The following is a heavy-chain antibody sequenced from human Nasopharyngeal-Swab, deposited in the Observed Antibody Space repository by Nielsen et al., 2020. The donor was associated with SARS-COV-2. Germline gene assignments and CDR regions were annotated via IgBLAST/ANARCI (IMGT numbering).Heavy chain of an antibody. Sequence: GESPNISCAASGFTFSSYAMNWVRPAPGKGLEWVAVISHDGSNKYYADSVKGRFTISRDNSKNTLYLQMNSLRAEDTAVYYCARDRGSGSYSYYFDYWGQGTLVTVSS. D-gene: IGHD3-10*01. V-gene: IGHV3-30*04. CDR1: GFTFSSYA. CDR3: ARDRGSGSYSYYFDY. J-gene: IGHJ4*02. CDR2: ISHDGSNK.